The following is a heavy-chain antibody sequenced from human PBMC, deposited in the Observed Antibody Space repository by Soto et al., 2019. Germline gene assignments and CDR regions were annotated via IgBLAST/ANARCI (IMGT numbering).Heavy chain of an antibody. CDR3: ARDQRIAARFTDHNWFDP. CDR1: GYTFTSYY. D-gene: IGHD6-6*01. CDR2: INPSGGST. J-gene: IGHJ5*02. Sequence: WASVKVSCKASGYTFTSYYMHWVRQAPGQGLEWMGIINPSGGSTSYAQKFQGRVTMTRDTSTSTVYMELSSLRSEDTAVYYCARDQRIAARFTDHNWFDPWGQGTLVTVSS. V-gene: IGHV1-46*01.